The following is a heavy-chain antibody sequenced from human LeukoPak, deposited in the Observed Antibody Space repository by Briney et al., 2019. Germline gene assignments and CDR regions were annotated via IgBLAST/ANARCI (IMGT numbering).Heavy chain of an antibody. CDR2: IYYNGST. CDR1: GGSISSYY. Sequence: SETLSLTCTVSGGSISSYYWSWIRQPPGKGLEWIGYIYYNGSTNYNPSLKSRVTISVDTSKNQFSLKLSSVTAADTAVYYCARATVGYCSGGSCSTGYYYYGMDVWGQGTTVTVSS. CDR3: ARATVGYCSGGSCSTGYYYYGMDV. J-gene: IGHJ6*02. D-gene: IGHD2-15*01. V-gene: IGHV4-59*01.